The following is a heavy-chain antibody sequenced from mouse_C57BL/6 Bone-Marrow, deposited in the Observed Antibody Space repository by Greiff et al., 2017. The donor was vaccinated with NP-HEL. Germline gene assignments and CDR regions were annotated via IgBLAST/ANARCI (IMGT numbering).Heavy chain of an antibody. V-gene: IGHV5-12*01. D-gene: IGHD2-4*01. CDR2: ISNGGGST. CDR1: GFTFSDYY. Sequence: EVKLVESGGGLVQPGGSLKLSCAASGFTFSDYYMYWVRQTPEKRLEWVAYISNGGGSTYYPDTVKGRFTISRDNAKNTLYLQMSRLKSEDTAMYYCARWRGSTMITTDWYFDVWGTGTTVTVSS. CDR3: ARWRGSTMITTDWYFDV. J-gene: IGHJ1*03.